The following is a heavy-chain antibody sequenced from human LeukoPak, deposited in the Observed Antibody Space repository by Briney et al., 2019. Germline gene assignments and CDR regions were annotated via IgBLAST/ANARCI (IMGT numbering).Heavy chain of an antibody. CDR1: GYTFTSYG. D-gene: IGHD3-22*01. Sequence: ASVKVSCKASGYTFTSYGISWVRQAPGQGLEWMGWISAYNGNTNYAQKLQGRVTMTTDTSTSTAYMELRSLRSDDTAVYYCAREGRVHYDSRGYKRGVYYFDYWGQGTLVTVSS. CDR2: ISAYNGNT. V-gene: IGHV1-18*01. CDR3: AREGRVHYDSRGYKRGVYYFDY. J-gene: IGHJ4*02.